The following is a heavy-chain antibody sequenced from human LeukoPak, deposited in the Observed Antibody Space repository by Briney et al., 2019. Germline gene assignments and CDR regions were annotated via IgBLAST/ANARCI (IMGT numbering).Heavy chain of an antibody. CDR3: AGGQNDWLDYYLDY. Sequence: GGSLRLSCAASGFTFSSYEMNWVRQAPGKGLEWVSYISSSGSTIYYADSVKGRFTISRDNAKNSLYLQMNSLRAEDTAVYYCAGGQNDWLDYYLDYWGQGTLVTVSS. V-gene: IGHV3-48*03. D-gene: IGHD3-9*01. CDR1: GFTFSSYE. J-gene: IGHJ4*02. CDR2: ISSSGSTI.